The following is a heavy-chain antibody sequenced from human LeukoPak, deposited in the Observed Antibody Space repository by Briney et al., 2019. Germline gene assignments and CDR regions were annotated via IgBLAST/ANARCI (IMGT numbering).Heavy chain of an antibody. V-gene: IGHV4-34*01. CDR2: INHSGST. CDR1: GGSFSDYY. D-gene: IGHD1-26*01. J-gene: IGHJ4*02. Sequence: SETLSLTCAVYGGSFSDYYWTWIRQPPGKGLEWIGEINHSGSTNYKPSLKSRVTISVDTSKNQFSLKFTSVTAADTAVYYCARVVGRYYKVDFWGRGTPVTVSP. CDR3: ARVVGRYYKVDF.